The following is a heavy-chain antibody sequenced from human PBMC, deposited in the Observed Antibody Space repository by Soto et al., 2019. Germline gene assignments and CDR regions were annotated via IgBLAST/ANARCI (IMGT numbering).Heavy chain of an antibody. J-gene: IGHJ5*02. CDR3: ARESYDYLDP. Sequence: SETLSLTCTVSGGSISSYYWSWIRQPPGKGLEWIGYIYYSGSTNYNPSLKSRVTISVDTSKNQFSLKLSSVTAADTAVYYCARESYDYLDPWGQGTLVTVSS. D-gene: IGHD4-17*01. CDR1: GGSISSYY. V-gene: IGHV4-59*01. CDR2: IYYSGST.